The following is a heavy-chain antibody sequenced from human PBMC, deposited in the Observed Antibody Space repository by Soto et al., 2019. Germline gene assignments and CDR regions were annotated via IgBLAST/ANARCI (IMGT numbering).Heavy chain of an antibody. D-gene: IGHD3-16*01. CDR2: INPADSDI. J-gene: IGHJ4*02. V-gene: IGHV5-51*01. Sequence: SGESLKISCQGSGYSFTSNWIGWVRQMPGKGLEWMGIINPADSDIKYSPSFQGRVTISADKSIGTAYLQWSSLKASDTAMYYCARHQRDDASRKIDCWGQGTLVTVSS. CDR1: GYSFTSNW. CDR3: ARHQRDDASRKIDC.